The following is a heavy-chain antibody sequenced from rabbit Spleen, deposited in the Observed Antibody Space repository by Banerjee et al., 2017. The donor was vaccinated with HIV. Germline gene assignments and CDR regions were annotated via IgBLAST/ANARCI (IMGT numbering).Heavy chain of an antibody. D-gene: IGHD2-1*01. CDR1: GFSFSSSYW. CDR2: IYAGSSGST. Sequence: QEQLEESGGDLVKPEGSLTLTCTASGFSFSSSYWICWVRQAPGKGLEWIACIYAGSSGSTYYASWAKGRFTISKTSSTTVTLQMTSLTAADTATYFCKTDRTDNGDSGAFKLWGPGTLVTVS. J-gene: IGHJ4*01. V-gene: IGHV1S45*01. CDR3: KTDRTDNGDSGAFKL.